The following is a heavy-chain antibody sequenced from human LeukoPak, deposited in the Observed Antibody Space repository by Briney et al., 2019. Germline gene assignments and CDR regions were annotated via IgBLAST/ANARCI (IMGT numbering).Heavy chain of an antibody. D-gene: IGHD3-16*02. CDR1: GDSISSYY. CDR3: ARHLRYSGYRNYVGNYYYGMDV. V-gene: IGHV4-59*08. Sequence: KTSETLSLTCTVSGDSISSYYWSWIRQPAGKGLEWIGYIYYSGSTNYNPSLKSRVTISVDTSKNQFSLKLSSVTAADTAVYYCARHLRYSGYRNYVGNYYYGMDVWGQGTTVTVSS. CDR2: IYYSGST. J-gene: IGHJ6*02.